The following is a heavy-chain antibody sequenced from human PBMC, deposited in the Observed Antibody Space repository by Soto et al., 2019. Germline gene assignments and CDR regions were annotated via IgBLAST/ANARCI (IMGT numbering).Heavy chain of an antibody. J-gene: IGHJ4*02. CDR1: GVSISTYY. CDR2: VFYTGTT. V-gene: IGHV4-59*01. CDR3: ARMLGDCRYTNCLIDF. D-gene: IGHD2-2*01. Sequence: VHLQESGPGLVKPSETQSLTCTVSGVSISTYYWSWIRQSPGKGLEWIGFVFYTGTTNYSPSLKSRVTISADASKNLFSLKLTSVTAADTAVYYCARMLGDCRYTNCLIDFWGRGTLVTVSS.